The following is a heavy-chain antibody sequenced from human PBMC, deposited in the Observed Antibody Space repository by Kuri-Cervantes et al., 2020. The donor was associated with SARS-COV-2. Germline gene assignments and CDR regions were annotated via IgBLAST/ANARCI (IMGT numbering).Heavy chain of an antibody. D-gene: IGHD6-19*01. Sequence: SETLSLTCTVSGGSISSYYWSWIRQPAGKGLEWIGRIYTSGSTNYNPSLKSRVTMSVDTSKSQFSLRLNSVTAADTAIYYCARSWVSVAARYGGFDNWGQGTLVTVSS. CDR1: GGSISSYY. CDR3: ARSWVSVAARYGGFDN. CDR2: IYTSGST. V-gene: IGHV4-4*07. J-gene: IGHJ4*02.